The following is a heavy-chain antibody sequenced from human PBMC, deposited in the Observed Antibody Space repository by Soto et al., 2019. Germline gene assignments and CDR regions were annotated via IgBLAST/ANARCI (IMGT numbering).Heavy chain of an antibody. CDR2: FDHEGGEA. CDR1: GHTLTELS. J-gene: IGHJ4*02. Sequence: SSVQVSCKVSGHTLTELSIHWVRQAPGKGLEWMGGFDHEGGEAIYAQKWHGRGTVTEDKVTDTAYMELSGLNSDDTAVYYCATPIPLWGAMIPHIKFAFRGQRTPVTVSS. CDR3: ATPIPLWGAMIPHIKFAF. D-gene: IGHD3-16*01. V-gene: IGHV1-24*01.